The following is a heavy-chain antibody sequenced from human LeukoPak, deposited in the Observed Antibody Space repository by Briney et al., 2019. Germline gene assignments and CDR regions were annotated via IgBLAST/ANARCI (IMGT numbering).Heavy chain of an antibody. Sequence: SGGSLRLSCAASGFIVSSNYMSWVRQAPGKGLEWVSIIYSDGSTYYADSVKGRFTISRDNFKNILYFDMNSLRAEDTAVYYCARGSTYYDSSGQVPFDYWGQGTLVTVSS. D-gene: IGHD3-22*01. V-gene: IGHV3-53*01. CDR2: IYSDGST. CDR1: GFIVSSNY. J-gene: IGHJ4*02. CDR3: ARGSTYYDSSGQVPFDY.